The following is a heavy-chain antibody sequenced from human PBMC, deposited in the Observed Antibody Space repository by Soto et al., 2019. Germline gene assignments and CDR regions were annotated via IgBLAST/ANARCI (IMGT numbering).Heavy chain of an antibody. D-gene: IGHD4-17*01. CDR3: ARAHGDFVY. Sequence: PGGSLRLSCAASGFTFSDYEMNWVRQAPGKGLEWVSYISNTGFTIYYADSVRGRFAISRDNAKNSLYLQMNSLGAGDTAVYYCARAHGDFVYWGQGTLVTVSS. J-gene: IGHJ4*02. CDR1: GFTFSDYE. V-gene: IGHV3-48*03. CDR2: ISNTGFTI.